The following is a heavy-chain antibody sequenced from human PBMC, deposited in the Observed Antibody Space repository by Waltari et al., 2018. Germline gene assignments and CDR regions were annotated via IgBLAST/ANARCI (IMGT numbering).Heavy chain of an antibody. D-gene: IGHD2-21*02. V-gene: IGHV3-9*01. CDR3: AKADCGGDCTLIDC. Sequence: HWVRQAPGEGLEWVSGISWNSGRIDYADSVKGRFTISRDNAKNSLYLQMNSLRVEDTALYYWAKADCGGDCTLIDCWGQGTLVTVSS. CDR2: ISWNSGRI. J-gene: IGHJ4*02.